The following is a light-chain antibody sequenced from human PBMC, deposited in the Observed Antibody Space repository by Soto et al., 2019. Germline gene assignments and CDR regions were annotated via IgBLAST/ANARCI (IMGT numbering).Light chain of an antibody. CDR3: QQLDCYPAT. CDR2: AAS. V-gene: IGKV1-9*01. Sequence: DIQLTQSPSFLSASVGDRVTITCRASQGVNSYFAWYQQKPGKAPKLLIYAASTLQSGVPSRFSGSGSGTEFTLTISSLQPEYLGTDVCQQLDCYPATFGQETRLAIK. J-gene: IGKJ5*01. CDR1: QGVNSY.